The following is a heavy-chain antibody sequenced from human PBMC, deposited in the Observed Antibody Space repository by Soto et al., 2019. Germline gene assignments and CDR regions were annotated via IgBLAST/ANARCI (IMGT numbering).Heavy chain of an antibody. CDR1: GYTFTSYD. Sequence: QVQLVQSGAEVKKPGASVKVSCKASGYTFTSYDINWVRQATGQGLEWMGWMNPNSGNTGYAQKFQGRVIMTRNTSISTAYMELSSLRSEDTAVYYCARGGLYSSGWYIPLTPDYWGQGTLVTVSS. J-gene: IGHJ4*02. D-gene: IGHD6-19*01. CDR3: ARGGLYSSGWYIPLTPDY. CDR2: MNPNSGNT. V-gene: IGHV1-8*01.